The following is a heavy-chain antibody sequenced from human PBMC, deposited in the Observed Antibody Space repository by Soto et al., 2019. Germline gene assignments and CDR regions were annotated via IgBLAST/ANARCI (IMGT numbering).Heavy chain of an antibody. CDR3: ARRGAYCSAGTCYHFDY. D-gene: IGHD2-15*01. Sequence: ASVKVSCKASGDTFTTDGISWVRQAPGQGLEGMGWISTYNGNTNYEQKLQGRVTMTTDTLTSTAYMELRSLRSDDTAVYYCARRGAYCSAGTCYHFDYWGQGTLVTVSS. CDR1: GDTFTTDG. J-gene: IGHJ4*02. CDR2: ISTYNGNT. V-gene: IGHV1-18*04.